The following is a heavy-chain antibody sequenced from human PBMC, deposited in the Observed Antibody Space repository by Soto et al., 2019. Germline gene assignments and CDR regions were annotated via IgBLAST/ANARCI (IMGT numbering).Heavy chain of an antibody. J-gene: IGHJ4*02. CDR3: ARAGQWFGELANDY. CDR2: IYSGGST. Sequence: GGSLRLSCAASGFTVSSNYMSWVRQAPGKGLEWVSVIYSGGSTYYADSVKGRFTISRDNSKNTLYLQMNSLRAEDTAVYYCARAGQWFGELANDYWGQGTLVTVSS. D-gene: IGHD3-10*01. CDR1: GFTVSSNY. V-gene: IGHV3-53*01.